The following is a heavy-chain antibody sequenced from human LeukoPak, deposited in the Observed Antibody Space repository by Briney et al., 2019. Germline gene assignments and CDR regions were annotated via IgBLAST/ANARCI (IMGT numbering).Heavy chain of an antibody. Sequence: SVKVSCKASGGTFSSYAISWVRQAPGQGLEWMGRIIPIFGTANYAQKFQGRVTITTDESTSTAYMELSSLRSEDTAVYYCACQGLELSYYYYYMDVWGKGTTVTVSS. J-gene: IGHJ6*03. V-gene: IGHV1-69*05. CDR2: IIPIFGTA. CDR1: GGTFSSYA. CDR3: ACQGLELSYYYYYMDV. D-gene: IGHD1-7*01.